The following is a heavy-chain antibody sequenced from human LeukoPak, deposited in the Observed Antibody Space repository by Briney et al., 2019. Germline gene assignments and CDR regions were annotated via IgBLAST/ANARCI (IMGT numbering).Heavy chain of an antibody. CDR1: GYTVSSNY. Sequence: GGSLRLSCAASGYTVSSNYMSWVRQAPGKGLEWVSVIYSGGGTYYADSVKGRFTISRDNSKNTLFLQMNSLRAEDTAVYYCARELTTFYYDISGYYGHAFDIWGQGTMVTVSS. CDR2: IYSGGGT. J-gene: IGHJ3*02. CDR3: ARELTTFYYDISGYYGHAFDI. D-gene: IGHD3-22*01. V-gene: IGHV3-66*01.